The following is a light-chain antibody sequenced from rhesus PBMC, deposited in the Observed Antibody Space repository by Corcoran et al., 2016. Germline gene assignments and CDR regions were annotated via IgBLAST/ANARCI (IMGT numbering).Light chain of an antibody. J-gene: IGKJ4*01. Sequence: EIVLTQSPATLSLSPGERATLSCRASQSVSSSLAWYQQKPGQVPQLLCYGASSRATGIPDRFSGSGSGTDFNLTIRSLEPEDFAVYYCQQYSNWPLTFGGGTKVEIK. CDR3: QQYSNWPLT. V-gene: IGKV3-42*03. CDR1: QSVSSS. CDR2: GAS.